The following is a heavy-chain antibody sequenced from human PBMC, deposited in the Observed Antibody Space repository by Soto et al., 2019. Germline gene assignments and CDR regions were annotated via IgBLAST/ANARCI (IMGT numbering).Heavy chain of an antibody. CDR1: GGSISSSSYY. Sequence: QLQLQESGPGLVKPSETLSLTCTVSGGSISSSSYYWGWIRQPPGKGLEWIGSIYYSGSTYYNPSLKSRVTISVDTSKNQFSLKLSSVTAADTAVYYCARKRDDYDSSGYHYFDYWGQGTLVTVSS. CDR2: IYYSGST. D-gene: IGHD3-22*01. J-gene: IGHJ4*02. CDR3: ARKRDDYDSSGYHYFDY. V-gene: IGHV4-39*01.